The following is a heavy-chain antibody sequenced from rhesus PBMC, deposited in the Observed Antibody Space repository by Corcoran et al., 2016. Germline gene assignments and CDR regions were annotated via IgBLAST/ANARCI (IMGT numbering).Heavy chain of an antibody. V-gene: IGHV4-169*02. CDR2: IYGSGSST. Sequence: QLQLQESGPGLVKPSETLSVTCAVSGGSISSSYWSWIRQAPGKGREWIGYIYGSGSSTNYNPSLKSRVTLSVDTSKNQLSLKLSSETAADTAVYYCASDRYCTGSGCYALDYWGQGVLVTVSS. J-gene: IGHJ4*01. CDR3: ASDRYCTGSGCYALDY. D-gene: IGHD2-21*01. CDR1: GGSISSSY.